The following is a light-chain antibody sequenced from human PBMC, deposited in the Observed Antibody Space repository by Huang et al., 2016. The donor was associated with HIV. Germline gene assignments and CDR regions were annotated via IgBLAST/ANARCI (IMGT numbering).Light chain of an antibody. Sequence: EIVMTQSPAILSVSPGERATLSCRASQSVSTNLAWYQHKPGQAPRLLIHGASTRATGIPARCSGSGSGTEFTLTISALQSEDFALYYCQQYNSWPPNTFGQGTKLEMK. CDR2: GAS. CDR3: QQYNSWPPNT. V-gene: IGKV3-15*01. CDR1: QSVSTN. J-gene: IGKJ2*01.